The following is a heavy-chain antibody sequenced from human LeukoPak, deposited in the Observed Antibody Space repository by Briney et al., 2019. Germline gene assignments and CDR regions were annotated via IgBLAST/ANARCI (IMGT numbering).Heavy chain of an antibody. CDR3: ARSRSGVAVPAAIVAFDI. V-gene: IGHV4-31*03. D-gene: IGHD2-2*01. CDR1: GGSISSGGYY. CDR2: IYYSGST. J-gene: IGHJ3*02. Sequence: PSETLSLTCTVSGGSISSGGYYWSWIRQHPGKGLEWIGYIYYSGSTYYNPSLKSRVTISVDTSKNQFSLKLSSVTAADTAVYYCARSRSGVAVPAAIVAFDIWGQGTMVTVSS.